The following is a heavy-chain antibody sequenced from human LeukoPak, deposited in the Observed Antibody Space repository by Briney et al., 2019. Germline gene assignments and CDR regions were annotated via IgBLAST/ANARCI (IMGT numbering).Heavy chain of an antibody. CDR1: GFTFDDYA. CDR3: AKVSSPSFYYYDMDV. D-gene: IGHD6-6*01. J-gene: IGHJ6*02. CDR2: FSWNSGSI. V-gene: IGHV3-9*01. Sequence: GRSLRLSCAASGFTFDDYAMHWVRQAPGKGLEWVSGFSWNSGSIGYADSVKGRFTISRDNAKNSLYLQMNSLRAEDTALYYCAKVSSPSFYYYDMDVWGQGTRSPSP.